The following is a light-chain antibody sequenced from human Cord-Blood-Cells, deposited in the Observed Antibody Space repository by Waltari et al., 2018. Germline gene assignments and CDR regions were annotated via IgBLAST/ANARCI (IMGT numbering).Light chain of an antibody. Sequence: QSALTQPASVSGSPGQSLTISCTGTSSDVGSYNLFSWYQQHPGKAPKLMIYEGSKRPSGVSNRFSGSNSGNTASLTISGLQAEDEADYYCCSYAGSSTWVFGGGTKLTVL. CDR1: SSDVGSYNL. J-gene: IGLJ3*02. CDR2: EGS. V-gene: IGLV2-23*01. CDR3: CSYAGSSTWV.